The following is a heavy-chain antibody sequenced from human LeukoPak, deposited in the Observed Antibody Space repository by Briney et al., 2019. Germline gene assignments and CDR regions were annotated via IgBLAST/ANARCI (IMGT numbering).Heavy chain of an antibody. CDR2: IYYSGST. CDR3: ARAIAAAGLGY. CDR1: GGSISSSSYY. V-gene: IGHV4-39*07. J-gene: IGHJ4*02. Sequence: PSETLSLTCTVSGGSISSSSYYWGWIRQPPGKGLEWIGSIYYSGSTYYNPSLKSRVTISVDTSKNQFSLKLSSVTAAGTAVYYCARAIAAAGLGYWGQGTLVTVSS. D-gene: IGHD6-13*01.